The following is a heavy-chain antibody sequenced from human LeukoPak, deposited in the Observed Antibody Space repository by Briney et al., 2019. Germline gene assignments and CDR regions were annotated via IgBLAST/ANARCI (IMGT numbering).Heavy chain of an antibody. D-gene: IGHD3-10*01. CDR1: GGSISSGGYY. V-gene: IGHV4-31*03. CDR2: IYYSGST. Sequence: SQTLSLTCTVSGGSISSGGYYWSWIRQHPGKGLEWIGYIYYSGSTYYNPSLKSRVTISVDTSKNQFSLKLSSVTAADTAVYYCARVSDGSGDRNMDVWGQGTTVTVSS. CDR3: ARVSDGSGDRNMDV. J-gene: IGHJ6*02.